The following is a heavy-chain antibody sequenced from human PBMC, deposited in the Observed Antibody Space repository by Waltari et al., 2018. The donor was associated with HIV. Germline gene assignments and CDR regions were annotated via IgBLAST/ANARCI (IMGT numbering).Heavy chain of an antibody. Sequence: QLQLQESGPGLVKPSETLSLTCTVSGGSISSSSYYWGWIRQPPGKGLEWIGSSYYSGSTYDYPARKSRVTISVDTSKNQFSLKLSSVTAADTAVYYCARHPEGYPPDYWGQGTLVTVSS. V-gene: IGHV4-39*01. CDR3: ARHPEGYPPDY. CDR2: SYYSGST. D-gene: IGHD6-13*01. CDR1: GGSISSSSYY. J-gene: IGHJ4*02.